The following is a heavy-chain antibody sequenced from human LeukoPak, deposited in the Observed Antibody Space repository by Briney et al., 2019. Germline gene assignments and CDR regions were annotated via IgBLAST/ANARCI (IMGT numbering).Heavy chain of an antibody. CDR3: ARGGDIVVVRLFDY. J-gene: IGHJ4*02. CDR2: ISYDGSNK. D-gene: IGHD2-2*01. V-gene: IGHV3-30*04. CDR1: GFTFSSYA. Sequence: GGSLRLSCAASGFTFSSYAMHWVRQAPGKGLEWVAVISYDGSNKYYADSVKGRFTISRDNSKNTLYLQMNSLRAEDKAVYYCARGGDIVVVRLFDYWGQGTLATVSS.